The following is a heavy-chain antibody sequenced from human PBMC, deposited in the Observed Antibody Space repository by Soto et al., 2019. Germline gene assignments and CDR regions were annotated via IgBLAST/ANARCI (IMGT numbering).Heavy chain of an antibody. CDR2: ISRSGTT. V-gene: IGHV4-4*02. J-gene: IGHJ4*02. D-gene: IGHD2-21*02. Sequence: QVQLQESGPGLVKPSETLSLRCAVSGDSINSRNWWTWVRQPPGKGLEWIGEISRSGTTNYIPSLKSRATVSADTSKNQFFLQLTSMPAADTAIYYCTKRGDCPGDCNLNYYDSWGQGIQVTVSS. CDR3: TKRGDCPGDCNLNYYDS. CDR1: GDSINSRNW.